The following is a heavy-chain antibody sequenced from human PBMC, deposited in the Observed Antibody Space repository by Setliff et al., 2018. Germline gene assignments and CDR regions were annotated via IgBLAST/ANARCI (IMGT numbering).Heavy chain of an antibody. CDR2: TVPIFGTA. CDR1: GGTFSSYG. CDR3: VREGVDSRSSTDYRYYMDA. V-gene: IGHV1-69*05. J-gene: IGHJ6*03. D-gene: IGHD3-22*01. Sequence: SVKVSCKASGGTFSSYGISWVRQAPGQGLEWMGGTVPIFGTADYAQKFRGRVTIITDESTSTAFMQLSSLRSEDTAVYYCVREGVDSRSSTDYRYYMDAWGKGTMVTVSS.